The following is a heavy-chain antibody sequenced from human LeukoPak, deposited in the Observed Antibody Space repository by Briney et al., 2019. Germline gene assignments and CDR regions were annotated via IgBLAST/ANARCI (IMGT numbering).Heavy chain of an antibody. CDR3: ARDRSNTRPVPRAYCSSTSCYDGRAFDI. V-gene: IGHV1-46*01. CDR2: INPSGGST. J-gene: IGHJ3*02. Sequence: GSSVKVSCKASGGTFSSYAIGWVRQAPGQGLEWMGIINPSGGSTSYAQKFQGRVTMTRDTSTSTVYMELSSLRSEDTAVYYCARDRSNTRPVPRAYCSSTSCYDGRAFDIWGQGTMVTVSS. D-gene: IGHD2-2*01. CDR1: GGTFSSYA.